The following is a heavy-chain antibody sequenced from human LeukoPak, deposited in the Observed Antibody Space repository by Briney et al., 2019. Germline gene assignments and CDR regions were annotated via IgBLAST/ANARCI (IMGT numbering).Heavy chain of an antibody. V-gene: IGHV3-23*01. CDR1: GFTFTSYA. J-gene: IGHJ4*02. Sequence: PGGSLRLSCAASGFTFTSYAMTWVRQAPGKGLEWVSAISGGGVTSYYADSVKGRFTISRDNSKSTLYLQMNSLRAEDTAVYYCAKDRYSSSWYYFDYWGQGTLVTVSS. CDR3: AKDRYSSSWYYFDY. CDR2: ISGGGVTS. D-gene: IGHD6-13*01.